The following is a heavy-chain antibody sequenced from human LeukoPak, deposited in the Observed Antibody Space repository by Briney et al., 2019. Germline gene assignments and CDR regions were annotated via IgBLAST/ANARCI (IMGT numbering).Heavy chain of an antibody. CDR1: GDSISSTNW. V-gene: IGHV4-4*02. CDR2: IYHSGAT. Sequence: SETLSLTCAVSGDSISSTNWWTWVRQPPGKGLEWIGEIYHSGATNYNPSLKSRVTISVDKSKNQFSLKLNSVTAADTAIYYCARGSGSYLLDYWGQGTLVTVPS. CDR3: ARGSGSYLLDY. J-gene: IGHJ4*02. D-gene: IGHD3-10*01.